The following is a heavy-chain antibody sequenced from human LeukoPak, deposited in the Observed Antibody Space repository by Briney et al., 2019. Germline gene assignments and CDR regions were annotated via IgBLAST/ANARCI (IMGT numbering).Heavy chain of an antibody. CDR3: ASQIDYYGSGRHFDY. J-gene: IGHJ4*02. D-gene: IGHD3-10*01. Sequence: GASVKVSCKASGYTFTSYDINWVRQATGQGLEWMGWMNPNSGNTGYAQKFQGRVTITRNTSISTAYMELSSLRSEDTAVYYCASQIDYYGSGRHFDYWGQGTLVTVSS. CDR2: MNPNSGNT. V-gene: IGHV1-8*03. CDR1: GYTFTSYD.